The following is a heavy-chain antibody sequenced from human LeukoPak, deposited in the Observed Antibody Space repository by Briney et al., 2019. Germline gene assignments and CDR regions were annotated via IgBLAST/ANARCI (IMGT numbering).Heavy chain of an antibody. D-gene: IGHD3-22*01. CDR3: ARDRGSGYYYEGAFDI. J-gene: IGHJ3*02. CDR2: IYTSGST. Sequence: TLSLTCTVSGGSISSGIYYWRWTRQPAGKRREWIARIYTSGSTNYNPSLKSRVTISVDTSKNQFSPKRSSVTAAATAVYSCARDRGSGYYYEGAFDIWGQGTMVTASS. CDR1: GGSISSGIYY. V-gene: IGHV4-61*02.